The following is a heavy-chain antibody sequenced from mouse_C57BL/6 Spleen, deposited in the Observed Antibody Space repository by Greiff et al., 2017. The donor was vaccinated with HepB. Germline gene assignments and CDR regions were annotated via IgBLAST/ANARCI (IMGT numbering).Heavy chain of an antibody. CDR2: IDPSDSYT. D-gene: IGHD3-2*02. CDR1: GYTFTSYW. Sequence: VQLQQPGAELVKPGASVKLSCKASGYTFTSYWMQWVKQRPGQGLEWIGEIDPSDSYTNYNQKFKGKATLTVDTSSSTAYMQLSSLTSEDSAVYYCARTKKTAQATGFAYWGQGTLVTVSA. CDR3: ARTKKTAQATGFAY. V-gene: IGHV1-50*01. J-gene: IGHJ3*01.